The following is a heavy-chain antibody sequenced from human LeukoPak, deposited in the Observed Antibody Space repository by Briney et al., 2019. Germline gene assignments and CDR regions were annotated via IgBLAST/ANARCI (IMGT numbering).Heavy chain of an antibody. CDR2: IYYSGTT. D-gene: IGHD6-13*01. Sequence: TSETLSLTCTVSGGSIGTYSWNWIRQPPGKGLEWIGYIYYSGTTNYNPSLKSRVTISVDTSKNEFSLKLSSVTAADTAVYYCARGVYIAAAQYGYWGQGTLVTVSS. J-gene: IGHJ4*02. CDR3: ARGVYIAAAQYGY. CDR1: GGSIGTYS. V-gene: IGHV4-59*01.